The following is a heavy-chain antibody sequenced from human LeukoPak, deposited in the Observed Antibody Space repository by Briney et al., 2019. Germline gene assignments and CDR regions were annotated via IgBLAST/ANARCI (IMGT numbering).Heavy chain of an antibody. V-gene: IGHV3-30*18. CDR1: GFTFSNYG. CDR2: ISYDASYK. J-gene: IGHJ4*02. D-gene: IGHD5-24*01. Sequence: GGSLRLSCAASGFTFSNYGMHWVRQAPSKGLEWVAVISYDASYKNYADSVKGRFTISRDNSKNTVYLQMNSLRAEDTAVYYCAKDLIVSGTATILDYWGQGTLVTVSS. CDR3: AKDLIVSGTATILDY.